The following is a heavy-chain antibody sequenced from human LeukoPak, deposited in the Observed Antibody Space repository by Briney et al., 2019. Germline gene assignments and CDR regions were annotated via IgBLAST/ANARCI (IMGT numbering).Heavy chain of an antibody. V-gene: IGHV3-23*01. CDR1: GFSIRSSA. Sequence: GGSLRLSCAASGFSIRSSAMTWVRQAAGKGLAWVSTFSGGGGSTYYADSVKGRFTISRDNSKNTLFLQMNSLRAEDTAVYYCARYDLLNACHNNWGLGTPVTVSS. CDR3: ARYDLLNACHNN. CDR2: FSGGGGST. J-gene: IGHJ1*01. D-gene: IGHD3-9*01.